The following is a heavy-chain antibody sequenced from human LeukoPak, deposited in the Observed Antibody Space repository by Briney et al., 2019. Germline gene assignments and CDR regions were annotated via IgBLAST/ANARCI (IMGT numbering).Heavy chain of an antibody. Sequence: GGSLRLFCAASGFTFSSYSMNWVRQAPGKGLEWVSAISGSGGSTYYADSVKGRFTISRDNSKNTLYLQMNSLRAEDTAVYYCAKDPLAARPNWFDPWGQGTLVTVSS. CDR1: GFTFSSYS. CDR2: ISGSGGST. V-gene: IGHV3-23*01. CDR3: AKDPLAARPNWFDP. D-gene: IGHD6-6*01. J-gene: IGHJ5*02.